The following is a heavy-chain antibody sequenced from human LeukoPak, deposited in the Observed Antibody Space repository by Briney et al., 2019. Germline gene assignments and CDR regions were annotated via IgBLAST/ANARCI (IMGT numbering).Heavy chain of an antibody. CDR2: IYFGGTT. J-gene: IGHJ5*01. D-gene: IGHD1-1*01. CDR3: ARRTAKWNRRSPEFDP. V-gene: IGHV4-59*08. CDR1: GASISGYY. Sequence: SETLSLTCTVSGASISGYYWSWIRQPPGKGLEWIGDIYFGGTTYYKTSLKNRVTISLHTSTNQFSLNLTSVTAADTAEYFCARRTAKWNRRSPEFDPWGQGTLVIVSS.